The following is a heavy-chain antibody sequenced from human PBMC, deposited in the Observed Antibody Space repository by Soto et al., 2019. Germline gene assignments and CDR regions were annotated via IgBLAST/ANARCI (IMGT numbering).Heavy chain of an antibody. CDR2: IDPSDSQT. CDR3: ARQIYDSDTGPNFQYYFDS. Sequence: GESLKISCKGSGYSFAGYWITWVRQKPGKGLEWMGRIDPSDSQTYYSPSFRGHVTISVTKSITTVFLQWSSLGASDTAMYYCARQIYDSDTGPNFQYYFDSWGQGTPVTVSS. D-gene: IGHD3-22*01. J-gene: IGHJ4*02. CDR1: GYSFAGYW. V-gene: IGHV5-10-1*01.